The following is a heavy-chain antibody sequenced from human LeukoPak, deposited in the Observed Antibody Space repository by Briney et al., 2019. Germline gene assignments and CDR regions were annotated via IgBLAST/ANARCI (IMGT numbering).Heavy chain of an antibody. Sequence: SVKVSCKASGGTFSNYAISWVRQAPGQGLEWMGRIIPILGIANYAQRFQGRVTITADKSTSTAYMELSSLRSEDTAVYHCARAPGIAVAGTEFDYWGQGTLVTVSS. CDR3: ARAPGIAVAGTEFDY. V-gene: IGHV1-69*04. J-gene: IGHJ4*02. CDR2: IIPILGIA. CDR1: GGTFSNYA. D-gene: IGHD6-19*01.